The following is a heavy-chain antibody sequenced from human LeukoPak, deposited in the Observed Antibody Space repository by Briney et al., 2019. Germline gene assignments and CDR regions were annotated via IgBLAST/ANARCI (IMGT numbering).Heavy chain of an antibody. V-gene: IGHV3-23*01. CDR3: AKDPNGDYIGTFDI. Sequence: GGSLRLSCATSKFNFNSYGMTWVRQAPGKGLEWVSSISGSGGSTQYAASVQGRFTISRDNSKNTLYLQMNSLRAEDTAVYYCAKDPNGDYIGTFDIWGQGTMVTVSS. D-gene: IGHD4-17*01. J-gene: IGHJ3*02. CDR2: ISGSGGST. CDR1: KFNFNSYG.